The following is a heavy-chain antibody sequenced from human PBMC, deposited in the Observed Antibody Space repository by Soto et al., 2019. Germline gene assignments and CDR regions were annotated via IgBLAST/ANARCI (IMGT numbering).Heavy chain of an antibody. V-gene: IGHV3-23*01. CDR3: AKGALGSSVYYYYYGMDV. D-gene: IGHD3-22*01. CDR1: GFTFSSYA. CDR2: ISGSGGST. Sequence: GGSLRLSCAASGFTFSSYAMSWVRQAPGKGLEWVSAISGSGGSTYYADSVKGRFTISRDNSKNTLYLQMNSLRAEDTAVYYCAKGALGSSVYYYYYGMDVWGQGTTVTVSS. J-gene: IGHJ6*02.